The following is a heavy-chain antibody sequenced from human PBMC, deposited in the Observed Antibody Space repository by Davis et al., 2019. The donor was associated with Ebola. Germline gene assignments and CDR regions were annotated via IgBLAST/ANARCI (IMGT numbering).Heavy chain of an antibody. V-gene: IGHV3-21*01. J-gene: IGHJ2*01. CDR1: GFTFSSNS. D-gene: IGHD2-21*02. CDR3: VRDPALVVTGGGWFFGL. CDR2: ISSSSNYI. Sequence: GESLKISCAASGFTFSSNSMNWVRQAPGKGLEWVSFISSSSNYIYYAGSVKGRFTVSRDNAKNSLYLQMNSLRAEETAVYYCVRDPALVVTGGGWFFGLWGRGTLVTVSS.